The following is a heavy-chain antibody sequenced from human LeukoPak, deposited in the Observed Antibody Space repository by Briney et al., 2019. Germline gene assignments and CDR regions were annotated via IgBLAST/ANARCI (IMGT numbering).Heavy chain of an antibody. Sequence: PGGSLRLSCAASGFTFSSYEMNWVRQAPGKGLEWVSYISSSGSTIYYADSVKGRFTISRDNAKNSLYLQMNSLRAEDTAVYYCARVGTHYYDSSGSTHTFDYWGQGTLVTVSS. V-gene: IGHV3-48*03. CDR3: ARVGTHYYDSSGSTHTFDY. D-gene: IGHD3-22*01. J-gene: IGHJ4*02. CDR1: GFTFSSYE. CDR2: ISSSGSTI.